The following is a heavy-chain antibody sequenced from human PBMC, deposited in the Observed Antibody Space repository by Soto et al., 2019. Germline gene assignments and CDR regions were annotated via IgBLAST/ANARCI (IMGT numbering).Heavy chain of an antibody. V-gene: IGHV3-48*02. CDR1: GFSFSSHS. CDR3: ARDQKYASDI. Sequence: EAQLVESGGGLVQPGGSLRLSCEASGFSFSSHSMNWVRQAPGKGLEWVSHITSDRTTNYADHVKGRFTISRDNAKNSLYLQMNSLRDEDTAIYYCARDQKYASDIWGQGTMVTVSS. CDR2: ITSDRTT. J-gene: IGHJ3*01.